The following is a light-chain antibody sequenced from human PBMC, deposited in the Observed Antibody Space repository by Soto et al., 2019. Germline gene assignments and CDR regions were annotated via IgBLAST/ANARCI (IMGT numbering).Light chain of an antibody. V-gene: IGLV2-11*01. CDR2: DVS. Sequence: QSALTQPRSVSGSPGQSVTISCTGTSSDVGGYNYVSWYQQHPGKAPKVIIYDVSKRPSGVPDRFSGSKSGNSASLTISGLQAEDEADYLFCSYAGTYVFGTGTKVTVL. J-gene: IGLJ1*01. CDR1: SSDVGGYNY. CDR3: CSYAGTYV.